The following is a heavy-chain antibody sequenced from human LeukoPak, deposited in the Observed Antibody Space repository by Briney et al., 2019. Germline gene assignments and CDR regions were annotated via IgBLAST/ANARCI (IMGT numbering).Heavy chain of an antibody. Sequence: ASVKVSCKASGGTFSSYAISWVRQAPGQGLEWMGRIIPIFGTANYAQKFQGRVTITTDESTSTAYMKLSSLRSEDTAVYYCARGGTQLVPDYWGQGTLVTVSS. CDR1: GGTFSSYA. CDR2: IIPIFGTA. J-gene: IGHJ4*02. D-gene: IGHD6-6*01. V-gene: IGHV1-69*05. CDR3: ARGGTQLVPDY.